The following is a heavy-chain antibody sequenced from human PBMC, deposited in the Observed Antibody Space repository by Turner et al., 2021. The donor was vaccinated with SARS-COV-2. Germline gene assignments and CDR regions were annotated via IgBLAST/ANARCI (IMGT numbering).Heavy chain of an antibody. D-gene: IGHD3-3*01. V-gene: IGHV3-23*01. J-gene: IGHJ4*02. Sequence: EVQLLESGGGLLHPGGSLSLSCAAPGFTFSSYAMSWVRQATGKGLEWVSAISGSGGSKYYADPVKGRFTISRDNSKNTLYLQMNSLRAEDTAVYYCAKDVGTIFGVVIDDYWGQGTLVTVSS. CDR1: GFTFSSYA. CDR2: ISGSGGSK. CDR3: AKDVGTIFGVVIDDY.